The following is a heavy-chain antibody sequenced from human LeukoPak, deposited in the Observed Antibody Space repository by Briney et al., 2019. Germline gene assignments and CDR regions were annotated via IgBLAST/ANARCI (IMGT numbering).Heavy chain of an antibody. CDR3: ARRSYRGVIGLYYYYYMDV. J-gene: IGHJ6*03. Sequence: GGSLRLSCAASEFTFSRYWMSWVRQAPGKGLEWVANIKQDGSEKYYVDSVKGRFTMSRDNAKNSVYLQMNRLRVEDTAVYYCARRSYRGVIGLYYYYYMDVWGKGTPVTVSS. CDR2: IKQDGSEK. CDR1: EFTFSRYW. D-gene: IGHD3-16*02. V-gene: IGHV3-7*01.